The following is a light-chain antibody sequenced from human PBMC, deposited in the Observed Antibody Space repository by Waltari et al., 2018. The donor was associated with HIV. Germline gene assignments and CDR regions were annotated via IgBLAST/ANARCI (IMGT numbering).Light chain of an antibody. CDR2: AAS. CDR1: QSISGN. Sequence: EIVMTQSPGTLSVSPGQRVTLSCRASQSISGNMAWYQQKPGQAPRLLIFAASSRATGIPDRFSGSASGTEFTLTISRLEPEDFAVYYCQQYGSSPLRTFGQGTKVEVK. V-gene: IGKV3-20*01. CDR3: QQYGSSPLRT. J-gene: IGKJ1*01.